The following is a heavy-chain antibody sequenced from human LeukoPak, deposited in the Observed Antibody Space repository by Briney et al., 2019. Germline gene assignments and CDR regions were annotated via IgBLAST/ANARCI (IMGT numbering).Heavy chain of an antibody. D-gene: IGHD6-19*01. Sequence: QPGGSLRLSCAASGFSFSSYEMNWVRQAPGKGLEWVSNISPSGSTKYYADSVKGRFTVSRDNAKNSLYLQMNSLRAGDTGVYYCTKLAVASADSWGQGTLVTVSS. V-gene: IGHV3-48*03. J-gene: IGHJ4*02. CDR2: ISPSGSTK. CDR1: GFSFSSYE. CDR3: TKLAVASADS.